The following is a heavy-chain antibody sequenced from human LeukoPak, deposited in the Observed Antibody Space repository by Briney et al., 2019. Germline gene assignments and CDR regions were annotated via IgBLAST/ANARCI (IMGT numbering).Heavy chain of an antibody. CDR2: IKSKTDGGTT. V-gene: IGHV3-15*01. D-gene: IGHD3-3*01. Sequence: GGSLRLSCAASGFIFSNAWMSWVRQAPGKVLELVGRIKSKTDGGTTDYAAPVKGRFTISRDDSKNTLYLQMNSLKTEDTAVYYCTTVGYYDFWSGHKPRDYWGQGTLVTVSS. J-gene: IGHJ4*02. CDR3: TTVGYYDFWSGHKPRDY. CDR1: GFIFSNAW.